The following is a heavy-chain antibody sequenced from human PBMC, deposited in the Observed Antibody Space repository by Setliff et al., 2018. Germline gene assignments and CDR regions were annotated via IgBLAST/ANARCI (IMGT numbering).Heavy chain of an antibody. CDR1: GGTFSSYG. CDR3: ARDRKEVVISPSQAAFDI. J-gene: IGHJ3*02. V-gene: IGHV1-69*05. D-gene: IGHD3-22*01. CDR2: TIPIFGST. Sequence: ASVKVSCKASGGTFSSYGVTWVRQAPGQGLEWMGGTIPIFGSTNYAQQFQGRVTIITDESTSTAYMELTSLRTEDTAVYYCARDRKEVVISPSQAAFDIWGQGTMVTVSS.